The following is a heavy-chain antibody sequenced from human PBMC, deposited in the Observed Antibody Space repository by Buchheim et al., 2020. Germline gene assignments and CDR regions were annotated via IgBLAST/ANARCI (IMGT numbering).Heavy chain of an antibody. Sequence: EVLLVESGGGLVQPGGSLSLSCAASGFTFSRFWMSWVRQSPGKGLEWVANINEDGTEKYYVDSVKGRFTISRANAQNSLYLQMNSLTAEDAAVYYCAGETYYFDHWGQGAL. CDR3: AGETYYFDH. J-gene: IGHJ4*02. V-gene: IGHV3-7*01. CDR2: INEDGTEK. CDR1: GFTFSRFW.